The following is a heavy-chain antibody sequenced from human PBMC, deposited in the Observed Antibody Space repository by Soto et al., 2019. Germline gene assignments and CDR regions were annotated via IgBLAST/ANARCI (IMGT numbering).Heavy chain of an antibody. Sequence: GGSLRLSCATSGLTFSNYAMSWVRQAPGGGLEWVSSMSGSSGTTYYADSVRGRFTISRDRSKNTLYLQMSSLRAEDTALYYCAKNQERELPRVIDFWGQGTLVTVSS. J-gene: IGHJ4*02. CDR3: AKNQERELPRVIDF. V-gene: IGHV3-23*01. CDR2: MSGSSGTT. D-gene: IGHD1-7*01. CDR1: GLTFSNYA.